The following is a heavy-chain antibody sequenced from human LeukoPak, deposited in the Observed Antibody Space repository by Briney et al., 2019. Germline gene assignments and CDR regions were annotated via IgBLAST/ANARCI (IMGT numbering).Heavy chain of an antibody. CDR3: AREGKVHDYGDRSVDYYFGLDV. V-gene: IGHV3-74*01. D-gene: IGHD4-17*01. CDR2: FNSDGSST. Sequence: PGGSLRLSCAASGFTLSSYSMNWVRQAPGKGLEWVSRFNSDGSSTTYADSVKGRFTISRDNAKNTLDLQMNSLRAEDTAVYYCAREGKVHDYGDRSVDYYFGLDVWGQGTTVTVSS. CDR1: GFTLSSYS. J-gene: IGHJ6*02.